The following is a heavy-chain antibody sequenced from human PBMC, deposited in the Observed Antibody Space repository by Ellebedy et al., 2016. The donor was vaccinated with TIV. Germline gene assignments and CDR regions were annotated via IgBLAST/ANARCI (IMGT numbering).Heavy chain of an antibody. CDR2: INPSGGST. D-gene: IGHD6-13*01. V-gene: IGHV1-46*01. Sequence: ASVKVSXXASGYTFTSYYMHWVRQAPGQGLEWMGIINPSGGSTSYAQKFQGRVTMTRDTSTSTVYMELSSLRSEDTAVYYCASETDSSSHENWFDPWGQGTLVTVSS. CDR3: ASETDSSSHENWFDP. CDR1: GYTFTSYY. J-gene: IGHJ5*02.